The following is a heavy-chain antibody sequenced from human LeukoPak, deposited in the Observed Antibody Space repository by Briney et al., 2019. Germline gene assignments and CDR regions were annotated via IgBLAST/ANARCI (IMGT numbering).Heavy chain of an antibody. CDR2: ISAYNGNT. CDR1: GYTFTSYG. V-gene: IGHV1-18*01. CDR3: ASCEVDGHIAVAGS. Sequence: VASVKVSCKASGYTFTSYGISWVRQAPGQGLEWMGWISAYNGNTNYAQKLQGRVTMTTDTSTSTAYMELRSLRSDDTAVYYCASCEVDGHIAVAGSWGQGTLVTVSS. J-gene: IGHJ4*02. D-gene: IGHD6-19*01.